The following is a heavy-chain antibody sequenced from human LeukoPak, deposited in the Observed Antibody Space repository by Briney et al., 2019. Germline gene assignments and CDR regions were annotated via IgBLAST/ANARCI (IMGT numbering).Heavy chain of an antibody. CDR2: IVHSGNT. D-gene: IGHD3-9*01. CDR3: ARVYYDILTGSTDAFDI. J-gene: IGHJ3*02. Sequence: SETLSLTCALYGGSLSGYYWSWIRQPPGKGLEWIGEIVHSGNTKYNPSLKSRVTISVDTSKNQFSLKLSSVTAADTAVYYCARVYYDILTGSTDAFDIWGQGTMVTVSS. CDR1: GGSLSGYY. V-gene: IGHV4-34*12.